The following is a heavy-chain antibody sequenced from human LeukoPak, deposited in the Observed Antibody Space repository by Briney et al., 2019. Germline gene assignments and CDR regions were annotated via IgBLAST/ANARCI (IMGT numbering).Heavy chain of an antibody. D-gene: IGHD2-8*01. Sequence: PGGSLGLSCAASGFTFSSYAMSWVRQAPGKGLDWVSAISGSGGNTYHADSVKGRFTISRDNSKNTLSLQMNSLRAEDTAVYYCAKRAYGTNEYYFDYWGQGTLVTVSS. CDR2: ISGSGGNT. CDR3: AKRAYGTNEYYFDY. V-gene: IGHV3-23*01. CDR1: GFTFSSYA. J-gene: IGHJ4*02.